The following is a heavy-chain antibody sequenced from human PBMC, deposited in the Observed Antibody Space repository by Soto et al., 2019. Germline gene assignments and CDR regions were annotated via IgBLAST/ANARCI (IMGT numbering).Heavy chain of an antibody. CDR3: ARGHWVGATERNPYYYYGMDV. J-gene: IGHJ6*02. CDR2: IYYSGST. CDR1: GSSISSCYY. Sequence: SETLALTCAVSGSSISSCYYWSWIRQPPGQGLECIGYIYYSGSTNYHPSLKSRVTISVDTSKSQFSLKLSSVTAADTAVYYCARGHWVGATERNPYYYYGMDVWGQGTTVTVSS. D-gene: IGHD1-26*01. V-gene: IGHV4-61*01.